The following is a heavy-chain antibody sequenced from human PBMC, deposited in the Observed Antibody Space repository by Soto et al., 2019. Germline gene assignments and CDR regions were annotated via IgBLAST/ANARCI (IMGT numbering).Heavy chain of an antibody. V-gene: IGHV3-23*01. CDR2: ISGSGGST. D-gene: IGHD2-15*01. Sequence: GGSLRLSCAASGFTFSSYAMSWVRQAPGKGLEWVSAISGSGGSTYYADSVKGRFTISRDNSKSTLYLQMNSLRAEDTAVYYCAKVVGYCSGGSCYPTFDYWGQGTLVTVSS. CDR1: GFTFSSYA. CDR3: AKVVGYCSGGSCYPTFDY. J-gene: IGHJ4*02.